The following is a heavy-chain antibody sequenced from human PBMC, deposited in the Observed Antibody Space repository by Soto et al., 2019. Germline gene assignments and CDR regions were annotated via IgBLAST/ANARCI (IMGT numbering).Heavy chain of an antibody. J-gene: IGHJ6*02. D-gene: IGHD2-15*01. CDR1: GFTFINAW. CDR2: IKTKTHGETT. Sequence: EVQLVESGGGLVKPGGSLTLSCAASGFTFINAWMNWVRQAPGKGLEWVGRIKTKTHGETTDYAAPVKGRFTISRDDSKYTLYLQMSSLKADDTAVYYCTTGSVEGVWGQGTTVTVS. CDR3: TTGSVEGV. V-gene: IGHV3-15*07.